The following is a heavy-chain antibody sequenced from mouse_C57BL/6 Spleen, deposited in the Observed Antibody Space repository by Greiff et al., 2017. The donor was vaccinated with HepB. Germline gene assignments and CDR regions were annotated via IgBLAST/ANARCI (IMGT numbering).Heavy chain of an antibody. J-gene: IGHJ2*01. CDR1: GYTFTSYW. CDR3: AIGQLGPHYFDY. V-gene: IGHV1-74*01. D-gene: IGHD4-1*02. Sequence: QVQLQQPGAELVKPGASVKVSCKASGYTFTSYWMHWVKPRPGQGLEWIGRIHPSDSDTNYHQKFKGKATLTVDNSSSTAYMQLSSLTSEDSAVYYCAIGQLGPHYFDYWGQGTTLTVSS. CDR2: IHPSDSDT.